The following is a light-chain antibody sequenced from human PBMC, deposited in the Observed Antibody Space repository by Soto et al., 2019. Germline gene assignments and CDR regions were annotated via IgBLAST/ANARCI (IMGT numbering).Light chain of an antibody. CDR1: QTISSW. Sequence: DIRMTQSPSSLSASVGDTVTITCRASQTISSWLAWYQQKPGKAPKLLIYKASTLKSGVPSRFSGSGSGTDFTLTISRLGPEDFAVYYCQQYGSSGTFGQGTKVDIK. V-gene: IGKV1-5*03. CDR3: QQYGSSGT. CDR2: KAS. J-gene: IGKJ1*01.